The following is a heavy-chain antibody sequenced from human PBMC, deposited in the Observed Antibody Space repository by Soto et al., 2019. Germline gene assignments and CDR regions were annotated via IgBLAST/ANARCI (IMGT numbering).Heavy chain of an antibody. D-gene: IGHD5-18*01. CDR2: ISGSGGST. CDR1: GFTFSSYA. Sequence: EVQLLESGGGLVQPGGSLRLSCAASGFTFSSYAMSWVRQAPGKGLEWVSAISGSGGSTYYADSVKGRFTISRDNSKNSLYLQMNSLRAGDTAVYYCARTPSGGIQLWNGAFDIWGQGTMVTVSS. CDR3: ARTPSGGIQLWNGAFDI. J-gene: IGHJ3*02. V-gene: IGHV3-23*01.